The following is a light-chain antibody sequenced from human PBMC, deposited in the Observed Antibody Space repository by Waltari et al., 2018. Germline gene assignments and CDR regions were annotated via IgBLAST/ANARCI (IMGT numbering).Light chain of an antibody. J-gene: IGKJ3*01. V-gene: IGKV1-39*01. Sequence: DIQMTQSPSSLSASVGARVTISCRASQTISIYLHWFQQKPGKAPKLLIYAASSLQSGVPSRFSGSGSGTDFTLTISSLQPEDFATYYCQHSYSTPPFTFGPGTKVDIK. CDR1: QTISIY. CDR2: AAS. CDR3: QHSYSTPPFT.